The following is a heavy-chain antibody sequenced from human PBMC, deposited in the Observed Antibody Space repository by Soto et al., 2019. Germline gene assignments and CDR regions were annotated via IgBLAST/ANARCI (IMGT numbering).Heavy chain of an antibody. V-gene: IGHV3-23*01. Sequence: EVQFFESGGGLVQPGGSLRLSCVASGFTWSSYAMSWVRQAPGKWLEWVSAISERGSSTYYADSVKGRFTISRDKSKNTLYMQMNRLRAQDTAVYYCANDRDGTTAFDYWGQGTVVTVSS. CDR1: GFTWSSYA. J-gene: IGHJ4*02. D-gene: IGHD1-7*01. CDR2: ISERGSST. CDR3: ANDRDGTTAFDY.